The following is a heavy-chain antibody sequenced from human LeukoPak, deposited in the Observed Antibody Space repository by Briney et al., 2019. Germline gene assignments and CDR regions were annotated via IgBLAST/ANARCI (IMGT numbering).Heavy chain of an antibody. J-gene: IGHJ4*02. CDR1: GFRFGKYW. CDR2: IKLDGSEK. V-gene: IGHV3-7*03. D-gene: IGHD3/OR15-3a*01. CDR3: ARDQYDTWSRRGNFDS. Sequence: QTGGSLRLSCVASGFRFGKYWMSWVRQAPGKGLEWVANIKLDGSEKNYVDSVKGRFTISRDNTKNSLYLQMNSLRAEDTAVFYCARDQYDTWSRRGNFDSWGRGTLVIVSS.